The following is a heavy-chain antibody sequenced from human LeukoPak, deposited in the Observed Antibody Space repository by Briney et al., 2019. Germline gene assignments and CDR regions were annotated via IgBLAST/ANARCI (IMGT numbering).Heavy chain of an antibody. CDR1: EFSVGSNY. CDR2: IYSGGST. V-gene: IGHV3-66*01. D-gene: IGHD3-9*01. Sequence: GGSLRLSCAASEFSVGSNYMTWVRQAPGKGLEWVSLIYSGGSTYYADSVKGRFTISRDNSKNTLYLQMNSLKTEDTAVYYCTRDWNDILTGYMFGGYWGQGTLVTVSS. CDR3: TRDWNDILTGYMFGGY. J-gene: IGHJ4*02.